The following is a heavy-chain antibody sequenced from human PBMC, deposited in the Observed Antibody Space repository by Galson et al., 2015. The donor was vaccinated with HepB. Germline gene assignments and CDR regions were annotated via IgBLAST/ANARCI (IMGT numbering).Heavy chain of an antibody. CDR3: ARVVGSQGQYYIDV. CDR2: TYYRSKWYN. D-gene: IGHD1-26*01. Sequence: CAISGDSVSTNGATWNWIRQSPSRGLEWLGRTYYRSKWYNDYAVSVQGRITINPDTSKNHFSLQLNSMTPEDTAVYYCARVVGSQGQYYIDVWDKGTMVIVSS. CDR1: GDSVSTNGAT. V-gene: IGHV6-1*01. J-gene: IGHJ6*03.